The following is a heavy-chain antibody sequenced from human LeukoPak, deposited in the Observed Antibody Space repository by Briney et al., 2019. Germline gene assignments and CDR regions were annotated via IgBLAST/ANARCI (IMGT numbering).Heavy chain of an antibody. J-gene: IGHJ4*02. Sequence: SETLSLTCAVYGGSFSGYYWSWIRQPPGKGLEWIGEINHSGSTNYNLSLKSRVTISVDTSKNQFSLKLSSVTAADTAVYYCARAFRTPYYYGSGSYYNVLDYFDYWGQGTLVTVSS. CDR2: INHSGST. CDR3: ARAFRTPYYYGSGSYYNVLDYFDY. CDR1: GGSFSGYY. V-gene: IGHV4-34*01. D-gene: IGHD3-10*01.